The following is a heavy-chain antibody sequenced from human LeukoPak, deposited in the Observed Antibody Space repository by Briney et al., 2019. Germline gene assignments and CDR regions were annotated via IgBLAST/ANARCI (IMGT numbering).Heavy chain of an antibody. V-gene: IGHV3-21*01. D-gene: IGHD2-15*01. CDR3: ARDRCSGGSCYYFDY. CDR1: GFTFSSYS. CDR2: ISSSSSYI. J-gene: IGHJ4*02. Sequence: GGSLRLSCAAPGFTFSSYSMNWVRQAPGKGLEWVSSISSSSSYIYYADSVKGRFTISRDNAKNSLYLQMNSLRAEDTAVYYCARDRCSGGSCYYFDYWGQGTLVTVSS.